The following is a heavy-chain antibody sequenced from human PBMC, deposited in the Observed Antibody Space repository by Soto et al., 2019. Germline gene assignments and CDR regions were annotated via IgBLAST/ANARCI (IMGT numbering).Heavy chain of an antibody. D-gene: IGHD6-13*01. Sequence: QVQLVESGGGVVQHGRSLRLSCAASGFTFSSYGMHWVRQAPGKGLEWVAVISYDGSNKFYADSVKGRFTISRDNSKNTLYLQMNSLRAEDTAVYYCAQGNLLSNWYQIGDYWGQGTLVTVSS. CDR1: GFTFSSYG. CDR2: ISYDGSNK. V-gene: IGHV3-30*18. J-gene: IGHJ4*02. CDR3: AQGNLLSNWYQIGDY.